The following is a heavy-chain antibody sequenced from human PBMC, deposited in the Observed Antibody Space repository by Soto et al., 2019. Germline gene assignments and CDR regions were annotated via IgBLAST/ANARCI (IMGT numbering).Heavy chain of an antibody. J-gene: IGHJ4*02. CDR3: AKARCIPPNCSVPDY. Sequence: GGSLRLSCAASGFTFSTYTMSWVRQAPGKGLEWVSVISGSGGSPSYADSVQGRFTISRDNPKNTLYLQMNSLRAEDTAMYYCAKARCIPPNCSVPDYRGQGTLVTGSS. D-gene: IGHD1-1*01. CDR1: GFTFSTYT. CDR2: ISGSGGSP. V-gene: IGHV3-23*01.